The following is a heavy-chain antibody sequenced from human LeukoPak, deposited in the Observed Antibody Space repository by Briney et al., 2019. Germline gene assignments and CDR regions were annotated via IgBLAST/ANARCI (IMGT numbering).Heavy chain of an antibody. D-gene: IGHD5-18*01. CDR3: ARERRGYSYSDV. CDR1: AGSVSSTGYY. V-gene: IGHV4-39*07. Sequence: PSHSLSPARTLSAGSVSSTGYYSGRLHQPLWNGRQWIGGMYYSVSSYYNSSVKSRVTISVDTCKNKLSLKLSSVTAPDKAVYYCARERRGYSYSDVWGKGTTVNVSS. CDR2: MYYSVSS. J-gene: IGHJ6*04.